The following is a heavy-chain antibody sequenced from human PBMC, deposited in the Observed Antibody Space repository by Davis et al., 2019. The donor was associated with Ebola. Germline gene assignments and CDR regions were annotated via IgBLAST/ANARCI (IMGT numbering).Heavy chain of an antibody. V-gene: IGHV1-46*01. Sequence: ASVKVSCKASGYTFITYYIHWVRQAPGQGLEWMGIINPSGGSTTYAQKFQGRVTITRDTSASTAYMELSSLRSEDTAVYYCARGGQWLPHFDYWGQGTLVTVSS. D-gene: IGHD6-19*01. CDR1: GYTFITYY. CDR2: INPSGGST. CDR3: ARGGQWLPHFDY. J-gene: IGHJ4*02.